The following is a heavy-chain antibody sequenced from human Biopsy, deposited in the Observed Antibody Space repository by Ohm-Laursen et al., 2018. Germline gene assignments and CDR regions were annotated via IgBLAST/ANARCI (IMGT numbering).Heavy chain of an antibody. CDR2: MHNSGST. Sequence: SETLSLTCTVSGDSISSSNFYWAWIRQPPGKGLGWIGSMHNSGSTYYNPSLKSRVTISIDASKNQFSLKLTSVTAADTTVYYCVRHALRLGPKKNWFDTWGQGTLVTVSS. D-gene: IGHD3-16*01. J-gene: IGHJ5*02. V-gene: IGHV4-39*01. CDR1: GDSISSSNFY. CDR3: VRHALRLGPKKNWFDT.